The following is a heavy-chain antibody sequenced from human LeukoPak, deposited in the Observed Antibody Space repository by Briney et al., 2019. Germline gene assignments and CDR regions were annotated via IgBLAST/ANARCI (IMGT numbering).Heavy chain of an antibody. CDR1: GFTFSSYE. CDR2: ISSTGNTV. J-gene: IGHJ6*04. V-gene: IGHV3-48*03. D-gene: IGHD2-15*01. Sequence: PGGSLRLSCAASGFTFSSYEMNWVRQAPGQGLEWVAYISSTGNTVHYAGSVKGRFTISRDNAKNSLDLQMNRLRAEDTAVYYCTKETPQMDVWGKGTTVTVSS. CDR3: TKETPQMDV.